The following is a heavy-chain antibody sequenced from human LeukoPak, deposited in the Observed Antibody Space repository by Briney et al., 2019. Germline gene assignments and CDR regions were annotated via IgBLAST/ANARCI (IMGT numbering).Heavy chain of an antibody. Sequence: GGSLRLSCTASEFSFSTFWMTWVRQAPGKGLEWVATIKPDGSETYYVDSVKGRFTISRDNPKNSLYLQMNSLGAEDTAVYYCARGHYGMGVWGQGTTVTVSS. J-gene: IGHJ6*02. V-gene: IGHV3-7*04. CDR1: EFSFSTFW. CDR2: IKPDGSET. CDR3: ARGHYGMGV.